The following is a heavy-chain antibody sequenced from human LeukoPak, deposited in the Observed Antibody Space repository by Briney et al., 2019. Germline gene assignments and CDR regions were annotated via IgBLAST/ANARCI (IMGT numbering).Heavy chain of an antibody. V-gene: IGHV3-23*01. CDR2: ISGSGGRT. CDR3: ARDSEWELPDY. J-gene: IGHJ4*02. D-gene: IGHD1-26*01. CDR1: GFTFSSDV. Sequence: GGSLRLSCAASGFTFSSDVMSWVRQAPGKGLEWVSAISGSGGRTYYADSVKGRFTISRDNSKNTLYLQMNSLRAEDTAVYYCARDSEWELPDYWGQGTLVTVSS.